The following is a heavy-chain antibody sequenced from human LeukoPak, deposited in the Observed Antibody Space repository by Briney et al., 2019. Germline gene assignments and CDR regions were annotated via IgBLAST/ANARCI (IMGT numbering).Heavy chain of an antibody. CDR3: VSPVFINY. V-gene: IGHV3-23*01. Sequence: GGSLRLSCAASGFTFNSYAMTWVRQAPGKGLEWVSAISGGGVNTYYADSVKDRFTISRDNSKNALYLQMTSLRPEDSAVYYCVSPVFINYWGQGTLVTVSS. CDR2: ISGGGVNT. J-gene: IGHJ4*01. D-gene: IGHD1-14*01. CDR1: GFTFNSYA.